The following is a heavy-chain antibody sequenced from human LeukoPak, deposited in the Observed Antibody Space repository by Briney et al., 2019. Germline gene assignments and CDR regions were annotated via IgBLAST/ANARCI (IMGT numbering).Heavy chain of an antibody. Sequence: GGSLRLSCAASGFSFSDYTINWVRQAPGKGLEWVSSISSQSTYIYSADSLKGRFAISRDNAKNSLYLQMSSLRAEDTAVYYCARDPHLSGWSDYWGQGTLVTVSS. V-gene: IGHV3-21*01. CDR3: ARDPHLSGWSDY. CDR1: GFSFSDYT. D-gene: IGHD6-19*01. J-gene: IGHJ4*02. CDR2: ISSQSTYI.